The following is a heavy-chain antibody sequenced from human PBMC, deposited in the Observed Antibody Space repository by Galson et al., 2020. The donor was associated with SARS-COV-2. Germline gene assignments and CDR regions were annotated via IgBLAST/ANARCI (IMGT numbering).Heavy chain of an antibody. CDR2: ISSNGGTS. CDR1: GFIFNDYD. V-gene: IGHV3-64D*09. Sequence: GGSLRLSCSASGFIFNDYDMHWVRQAPGKGLEYVSAISSNGGTSFYADSVNGRFTMSRDNSNNMFYLQMTGLRVEDTALYYCLAYSSTLQSYWGHGTLVTFSS. D-gene: IGHD2-2*01. CDR3: LAYSSTLQSY. J-gene: IGHJ4*01.